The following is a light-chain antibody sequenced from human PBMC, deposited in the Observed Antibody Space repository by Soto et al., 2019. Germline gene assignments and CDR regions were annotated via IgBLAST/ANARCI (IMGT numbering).Light chain of an antibody. CDR2: EAS. Sequence: DIKMTQSPSTLSASVGDRVTITCRASQSISGWLAWYQQKPGTAPKLLIYEASNLESGVPSRFSGSGSGTEFTLTISGLQPDDSATYYCQQYNSYSRTFGQGTKVDIK. V-gene: IGKV1-5*01. J-gene: IGKJ1*01. CDR3: QQYNSYSRT. CDR1: QSISGW.